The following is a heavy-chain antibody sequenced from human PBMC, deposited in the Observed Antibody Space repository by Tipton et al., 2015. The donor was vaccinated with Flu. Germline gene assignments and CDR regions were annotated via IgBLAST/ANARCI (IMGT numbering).Heavy chain of an antibody. J-gene: IGHJ5*02. CDR2: IYYSGST. Sequence: TLSLACAVSGYSISSGYYWGWIRQPPGKGLEWIGSIYYSGSTYYNPSLKSRVTISVDTSKNQFSLKLSSVTAADTAVYYCARHLRCGGDCYSPLPKSGFDPWGQGTLVTVSS. CDR1: GYSISSGYY. D-gene: IGHD2-21*02. V-gene: IGHV4-38-2*01. CDR3: ARHLRCGGDCYSPLPKSGFDP.